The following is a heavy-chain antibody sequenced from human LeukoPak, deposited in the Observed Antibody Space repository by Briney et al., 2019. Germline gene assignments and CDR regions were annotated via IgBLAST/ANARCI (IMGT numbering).Heavy chain of an antibody. CDR2: IYHRGNT. J-gene: IGHJ4*02. V-gene: IGHV4-38-2*02. CDR1: GSSVGTTHS. CDR3: ARDRCSSTSCYTRY. D-gene: IGHD2-2*02. Sequence: PSETLSLTCTVSGSSVGTTHSWGWIRQSPGKGLEWIGTIYHRGNTYYSSSLKSRVTISIDTSKNQFSLKLKSGTAADTAVYYCARDRCSSTSCYTRYWGQGTLVTVSS.